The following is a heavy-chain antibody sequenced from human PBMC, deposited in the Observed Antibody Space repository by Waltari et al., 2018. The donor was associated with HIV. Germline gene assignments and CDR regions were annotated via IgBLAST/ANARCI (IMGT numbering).Heavy chain of an antibody. CDR2: INHSGST. Sequence: QVQLQQWGAGLLKPSETPSLTCAVYGGSFSGYYWSWIRQPPGKGLEWIGEINHSGSTNYNPYLKSRVTISVDTSKNQFSLKLSSVTAADTAVYYCARRSCSSTSCYARARGGMDVWGQGTTVTVSS. CDR1: GGSFSGYY. CDR3: ARRSCSSTSCYARARGGMDV. V-gene: IGHV4-34*01. D-gene: IGHD2-2*01. J-gene: IGHJ6*02.